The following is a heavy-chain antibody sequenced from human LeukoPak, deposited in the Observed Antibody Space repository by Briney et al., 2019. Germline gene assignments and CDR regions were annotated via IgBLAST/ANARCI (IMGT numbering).Heavy chain of an antibody. CDR1: GFTFSSYA. V-gene: IGHV3-23*01. Sequence: GGSLRLSCAASGFTFSSYAMSWVRQAPGKGLERVSAISGSGGSTYYADSVKGRFTISRDNSKNTLYLQMNSLRAEDTAVYYCAKPAAPYDILTGYSHWGQGTLVTVSS. CDR3: AKPAAPYDILTGYSH. CDR2: ISGSGGST. J-gene: IGHJ4*02. D-gene: IGHD3-9*01.